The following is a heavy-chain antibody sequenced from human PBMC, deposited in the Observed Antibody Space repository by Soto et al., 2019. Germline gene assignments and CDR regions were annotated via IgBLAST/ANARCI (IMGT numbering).Heavy chain of an antibody. CDR1: GFTSNTKS. CDR2: ILSLSGTI. CDR3: VRDSLFDH. V-gene: IGHV3-48*02. J-gene: IGHJ4*02. Sequence: CLSLSSAASGFTSNTKSMNCNRQAAEKGREWVSYILSLSGTIYYAYSVTGRFTISTGNAKNSAYMQTNSLRDNETAVYYRVRDSLFDHWGQGTLVTVSS.